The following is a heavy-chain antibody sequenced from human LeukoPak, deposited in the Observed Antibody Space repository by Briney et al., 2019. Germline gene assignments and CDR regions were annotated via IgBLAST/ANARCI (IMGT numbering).Heavy chain of an antibody. Sequence: QSGGSLRLSCAASRFTFSSYDMSWVRQAPGKGLEWVSGISGGGSRTYYADSVKGRFTISRDNSKNTLYLQMNSLRAEDTAVYYCATKLGFGELLFFRVGYWGQGTLVTVSS. V-gene: IGHV3-23*01. CDR1: RFTFSSYD. J-gene: IGHJ4*02. CDR2: ISGGGSRT. CDR3: ATKLGFGELLFFRVGY. D-gene: IGHD3-10*01.